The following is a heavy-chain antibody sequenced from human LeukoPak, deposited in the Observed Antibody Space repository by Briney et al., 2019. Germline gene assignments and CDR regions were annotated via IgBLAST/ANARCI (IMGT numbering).Heavy chain of an antibody. CDR2: INPNSGGT. CDR3: ARETVGTTSIIDY. V-gene: IGHV1-2*02. CDR1: GYTFTGYF. Sequence: ASVKVSCKASGYTFTGYFMHWVRQAPGQGLEWMGWINPNSGGTHYPQKFQGRVTMTRDTSISIAYIELSSLSSDDTAVYYCARETVGTTSIIDYWGQGTLVTVSS. J-gene: IGHJ4*02. D-gene: IGHD1-26*01.